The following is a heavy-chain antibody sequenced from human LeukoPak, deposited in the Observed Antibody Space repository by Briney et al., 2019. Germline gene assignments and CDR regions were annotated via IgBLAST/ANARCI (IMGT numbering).Heavy chain of an antibody. V-gene: IGHV3-23*01. CDR1: GFTFSSYA. D-gene: IGHD6-13*01. J-gene: IGHJ6*03. Sequence: GGSLTLTCAASGFTFSSYAMNWIRQPPGKGLEWVSAISGSGGSNYYPDPVRRQFTISRDNSNLQMNSLREEERVVYEFAKDRDGSTWYLLNYMDGWGKGTTVTVSS. CDR3: AKDRDGSTWYLLNYMDG. CDR2: ISGSGGSN.